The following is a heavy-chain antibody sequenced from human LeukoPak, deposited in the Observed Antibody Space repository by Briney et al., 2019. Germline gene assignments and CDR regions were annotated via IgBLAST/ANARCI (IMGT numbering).Heavy chain of an antibody. V-gene: IGHV1-46*01. J-gene: IGHJ3*02. CDR3: ARQYYYDSSGRVDAFDI. D-gene: IGHD3-22*01. Sequence: ASVKVSCKASGYTFTSYYMHWVRQAPGQGLEWMGIINPSGGSTSYAQKFQGRVTMTRDTSTSTVYMELSSLRSEDTAVYYCARQYYYDSSGRVDAFDIWGQGTMATVSS. CDR1: GYTFTSYY. CDR2: INPSGGST.